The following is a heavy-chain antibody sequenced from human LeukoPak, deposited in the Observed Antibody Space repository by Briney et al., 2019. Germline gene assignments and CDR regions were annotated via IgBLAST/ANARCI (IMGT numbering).Heavy chain of an antibody. CDR1: GGSFSGYY. J-gene: IGHJ6*03. D-gene: IGHD3-3*01. CDR2: INHSGST. CDR3: ARATRSRLRFLEWLKDYYYYMDV. V-gene: IGHV4-34*01. Sequence: SETLSLTCAVYGGSFSGYYWSWIRQPPGKGLEWIGEINHSGSTNYNPSLKSRVTISVDTSKNQFSLKLSSVTAADTAVYYCARATRSRLRFLEWLKDYYYYMDVWGKGTTVTVSS.